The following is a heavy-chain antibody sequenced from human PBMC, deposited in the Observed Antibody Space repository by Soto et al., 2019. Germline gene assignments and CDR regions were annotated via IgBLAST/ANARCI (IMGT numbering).Heavy chain of an antibody. CDR1: GGTFSSYT. D-gene: IGHD2-21*02. Sequence: QVQLVQSGAEVKKPGSSVKVSCKASGGTFSSYTISWVRQAPGQGLEWMGRIIPILGIANYAQKFQGRVTITADKPTSTAYMELSSLRSEDTAVYYCARLSMVVTAIPRAFDIWGQGTMATVSS. V-gene: IGHV1-69*02. J-gene: IGHJ3*02. CDR3: ARLSMVVTAIPRAFDI. CDR2: IIPILGIA.